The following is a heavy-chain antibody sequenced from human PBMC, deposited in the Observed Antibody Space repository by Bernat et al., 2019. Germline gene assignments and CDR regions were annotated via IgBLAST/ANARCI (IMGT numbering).Heavy chain of an antibody. CDR3: ARGITIFGVVKIRFDL. V-gene: IGHV4-34*01. J-gene: IGHJ5*02. CDR2: INHSGST. CDR1: GGSFSGYY. D-gene: IGHD3-3*01. Sequence: QVQLQQWGAGLLKPSETLSLTCAVYGGSFSGYYWSWIRQPPGKGLEWIGEINHSGSTNYNPSLKSRVTISVDTSKNQFSLKLSSVTAADTAVYYCARGITIFGVVKIRFDLWGQGTLVTVSS.